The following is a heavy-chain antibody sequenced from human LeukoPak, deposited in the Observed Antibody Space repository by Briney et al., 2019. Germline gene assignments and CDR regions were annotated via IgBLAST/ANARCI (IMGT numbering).Heavy chain of an antibody. CDR1: GFTFSNSA. CDR2: ISSEGKDR. V-gene: IGHV3-30*10. J-gene: IGHJ6*03. Sequence: PGGSLRLSCAASGFTFSNSATHRVRQAPGKGLEWVALISSEGKDRYYIESVKGRFIISRDNSKNAVDLQMNSLRPEDTAVYFCARQASALKYYFNYMDVWGKGTTVIVSS. CDR3: ARQASALKYYFNYMDV. D-gene: IGHD6-19*01.